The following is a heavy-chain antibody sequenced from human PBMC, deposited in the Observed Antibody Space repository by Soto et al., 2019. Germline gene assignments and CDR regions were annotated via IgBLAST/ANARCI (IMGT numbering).Heavy chain of an antibody. J-gene: IGHJ4*02. CDR2: ISGDAGRT. Sequence: EVQLLESGGALVQPGGSLRLSCEASGFTYVKYAMSWVRQAPGKGLEWVSGISGDAGRTFYADSVKGRFTISRDNSENTVYLQMNSLRVEDTAVYYCVKDTVVVISGGDFDYWGQGTLVTVSS. CDR3: VKDTVVVISGGDFDY. CDR1: GFTYVKYA. D-gene: IGHD3-22*01. V-gene: IGHV3-23*01.